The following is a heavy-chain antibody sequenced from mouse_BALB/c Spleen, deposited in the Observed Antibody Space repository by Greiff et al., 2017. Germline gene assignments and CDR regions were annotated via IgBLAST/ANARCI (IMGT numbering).Heavy chain of an antibody. Sequence: VQLVESGPELVKPGALVKISCKASGYTFTSYDINWVKQRPGQGLEWIGWIYPGDGSTKYNEKFKGKATLTADKSSSTAYMQLSSLTSEDSAVYFCARGSTRVTTFFDYWGQGTTLTVSS. CDR3: ARGSTRVTTFFDY. CDR2: IYPGDGST. D-gene: IGHD2-1*01. CDR1: GYTFTSYD. J-gene: IGHJ2*01. V-gene: IGHV1S56*01.